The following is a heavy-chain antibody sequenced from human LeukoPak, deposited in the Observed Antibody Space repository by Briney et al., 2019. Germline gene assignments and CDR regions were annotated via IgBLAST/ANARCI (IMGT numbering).Heavy chain of an antibody. CDR2: INSDGSST. D-gene: IGHD3-10*01. CDR3: VSFGRITMVRGNDWFDP. CDR1: GFTFSSYW. V-gene: IGHV3-74*01. J-gene: IGHJ5*02. Sequence: GGSLRLSCAASGFTFSSYWMHWVRQALGKGLVWVSRINSDGSSTSYADSVKGRFTISRDNAKNTLYLQMNSLRAEDTAVYYCVSFGRITMVRGNDWFDPWGQGTLVTVSS.